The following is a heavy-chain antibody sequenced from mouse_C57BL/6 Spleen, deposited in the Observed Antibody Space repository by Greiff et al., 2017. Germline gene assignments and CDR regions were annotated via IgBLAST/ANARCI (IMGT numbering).Heavy chain of an antibody. CDR2: IDPSDSET. CDR3: ARNSYSNYDGFAY. J-gene: IGHJ3*01. V-gene: IGHV1-52*01. D-gene: IGHD2-5*01. Sequence: QVQLQQPGAELVRPGSSVKLSCKASGYTFTSYWMHWVKQRPIQGLEWIGNIDPSDSETHYNQKFKDKATLTVDKSSSTAYMQLSSLTSEDSAVYYCARNSYSNYDGFAYWGQGTLVTVSA. CDR1: GYTFTSYW.